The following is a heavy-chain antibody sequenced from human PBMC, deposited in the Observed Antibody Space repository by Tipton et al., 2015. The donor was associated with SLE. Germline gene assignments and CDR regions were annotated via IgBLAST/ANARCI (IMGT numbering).Heavy chain of an antibody. Sequence: SLRLSCAASGFTFSSYAMHWVRQAPGKGLEWVAVISYDGSNKYYADSVKGRFTISRDNSKNTLYLQMNSLRAEDTAVYYCARVLGSYYGMDVWGQGITVTVSS. CDR3: ARVLGSYYGMDV. J-gene: IGHJ6*02. CDR2: ISYDGSNK. CDR1: GFTFSSYA. V-gene: IGHV3-30*04.